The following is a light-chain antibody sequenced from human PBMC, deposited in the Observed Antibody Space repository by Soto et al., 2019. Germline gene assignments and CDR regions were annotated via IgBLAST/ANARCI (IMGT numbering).Light chain of an antibody. CDR2: DAS. V-gene: IGKV3-20*01. CDR3: QHYGSSPWT. Sequence: EIVLTQSAGTLSLSPGERATLSCRASQTVSGSYLAWFQQKPGQAPRLLIYDASTRAAGVPDRFSGSGSGTDFSLTINRLEPDDFAVYYCQHYGSSPWTFGQRTKVEIK. J-gene: IGKJ1*01. CDR1: QTVSGSY.